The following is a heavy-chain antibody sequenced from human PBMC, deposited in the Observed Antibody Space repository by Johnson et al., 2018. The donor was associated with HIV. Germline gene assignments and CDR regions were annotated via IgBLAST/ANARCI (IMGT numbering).Heavy chain of an antibody. CDR2: IKEDGSDK. CDR1: GFTFSNYW. V-gene: IGHV3-7*01. Sequence: EVQLVESGGGLVQPGGSLRLSCAASGFTFSNYWMNWVRQAPGKGLEWVANIKEDGSDKYYVDSVKGRFTISRDNVQNSLSLQMNILRPEDTAVYYCARGRFPEYIDIASGAFDIWGQGTMVTVSS. D-gene: IGHD5-12*01. J-gene: IGHJ3*02. CDR3: ARGRFPEYIDIASGAFDI.